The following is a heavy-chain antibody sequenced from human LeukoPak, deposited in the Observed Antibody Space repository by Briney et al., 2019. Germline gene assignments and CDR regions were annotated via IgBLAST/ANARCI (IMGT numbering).Heavy chain of an antibody. Sequence: SETQSLTCAVYGGSLSGYYWSWIRQPPGKGLEWIGEINHSGSTNYNPSLKSRVTISVDTSKNQFSLKLSSVTAADTAVYYCARGTSPKMADAAYWGQGTLVTVSS. CDR3: ARGTSPKMADAAY. CDR1: GGSLSGYY. CDR2: INHSGST. D-gene: IGHD5-24*01. J-gene: IGHJ4*02. V-gene: IGHV4-34*01.